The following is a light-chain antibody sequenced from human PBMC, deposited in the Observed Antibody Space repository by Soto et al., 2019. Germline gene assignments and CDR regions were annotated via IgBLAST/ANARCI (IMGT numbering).Light chain of an antibody. CDR3: QQSYSTPLT. Sequence: DIQLPQSPSSLSASVGDRVTITCRASQSISSYLNWYQQKPGKAPKLLIYAASSLQSGVPSRFSGSGSGTDFTLTISSLQPEDCAPYYCQQSYSTPLTFGGGTNVEIK. CDR2: AAS. V-gene: IGKV1-39*01. J-gene: IGKJ4*01. CDR1: QSISSY.